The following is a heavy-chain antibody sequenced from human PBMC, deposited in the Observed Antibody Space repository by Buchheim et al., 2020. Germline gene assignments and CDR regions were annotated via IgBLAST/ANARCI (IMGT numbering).Heavy chain of an antibody. CDR3: AKGGSNTAGYYYFGMDV. Sequence: EVHLLESGGGLVQPGGSLRLSCAASGFTFSSYTMSWFRQAPGKGLEWVSAIVGSGATTSYADSVKGRFTISRDNSKNTLYLQMNSLRAEDAAVYYCAKGGSNTAGYYYFGMDVWGQGTT. V-gene: IGHV3-23*01. J-gene: IGHJ6*02. CDR2: IVGSGATT. D-gene: IGHD2/OR15-2a*01. CDR1: GFTFSSYT.